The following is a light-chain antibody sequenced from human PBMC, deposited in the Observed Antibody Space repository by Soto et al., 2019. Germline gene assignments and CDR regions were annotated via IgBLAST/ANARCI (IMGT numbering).Light chain of an antibody. CDR3: TSYSSSRILL. CDR2: DVS. Sequence: QPASVSGSPGQSITISCTGTSSDVGGYKYVSWYQQHPGKAPKLMIYDVSNRPSGVSNRFSASKSGNTASLTISGLQAEDEADYYCTSYSSSRILLFGGGTKLTVL. CDR1: SSDVGGYKY. J-gene: IGLJ2*01. V-gene: IGLV2-14*01.